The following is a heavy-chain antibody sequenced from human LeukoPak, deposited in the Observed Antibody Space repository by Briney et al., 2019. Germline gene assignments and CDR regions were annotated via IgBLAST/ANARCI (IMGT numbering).Heavy chain of an antibody. V-gene: IGHV1-2*02. J-gene: IGHJ4*02. D-gene: IGHD3-22*01. CDR3: AREDSTGYSSLDY. CDR2: INLKSGGT. CDR1: GYTFINYY. Sequence: ASVKVSCKASGYTFINYYMHWVRQAPGQGLEWMGWINLKSGGTNYAQKFQARVTMTRETSISTAYMELSRLRSDDTAVYYCAREDSTGYSSLDYWGQGTLVTVSS.